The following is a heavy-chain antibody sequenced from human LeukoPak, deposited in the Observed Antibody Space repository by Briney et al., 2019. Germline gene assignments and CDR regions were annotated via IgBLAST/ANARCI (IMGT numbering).Heavy chain of an antibody. CDR3: ATDQGGYDGRLGFDP. J-gene: IGHJ5*02. Sequence: ASVKVSCKASGYTFTSYGISWVRQATGQGLEWMGWMNPNSGNTGYAQKFQGRVTMTRNTSISTAYMELSSLRSEDTAVYYCATDQGGYDGRLGFDPWGQGTLVTVSS. D-gene: IGHD5-12*01. CDR1: GYTFTSYG. CDR2: MNPNSGNT. V-gene: IGHV1-8*02.